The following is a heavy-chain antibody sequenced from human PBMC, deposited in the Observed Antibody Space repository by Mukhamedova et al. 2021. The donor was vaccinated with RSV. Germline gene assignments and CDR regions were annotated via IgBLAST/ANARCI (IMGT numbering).Heavy chain of an antibody. Sequence: GIIYPGDSDTRYSQSFQGQVTISADKSISTAYLQWSSLKASDTAMYYCARPVETAIDYWGQGTLVTVSS. J-gene: IGHJ4*02. D-gene: IGHD5-18*01. CDR3: ARPVETAIDY. CDR2: IYPGDSDT. V-gene: IGHV5-51*01.